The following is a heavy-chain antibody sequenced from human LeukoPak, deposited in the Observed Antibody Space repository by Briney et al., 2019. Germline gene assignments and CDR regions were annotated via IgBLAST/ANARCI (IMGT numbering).Heavy chain of an antibody. CDR2: IGDSGVST. V-gene: IGHV3-23*01. D-gene: IGHD6-19*01. CDR3: ARDGGIAVAGDAFDI. CDR1: GFTFSTYG. Sequence: QSGGSLRLSCVASGFTFSTYGMTWVRQAPGKGLGWVSAIGDSGVSTYYADSVKGRFTISRDNPRNTLYLQMNSLRAEDTAVYYCARDGGIAVAGDAFDIWGQGTMVTVSS. J-gene: IGHJ3*02.